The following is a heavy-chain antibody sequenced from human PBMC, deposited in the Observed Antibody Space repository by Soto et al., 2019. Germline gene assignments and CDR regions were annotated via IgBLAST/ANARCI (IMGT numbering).Heavy chain of an antibody. D-gene: IGHD2-21*01. CDR1: GFTFSSYS. J-gene: IGHJ6*02. V-gene: IGHV3-21*01. CDR2: ISSSSSYI. CDR3: ARVRIGSLYGMDV. Sequence: GGSLRLSCAASGFTFSSYSMNWVRQAPGKGLEWVSSISSSSSYIYYADSVKGRFTISRDNAKNSLYLQMNSLRAEDTAVYYCARVRIGSLYGMDVWGQGTTVTVSS.